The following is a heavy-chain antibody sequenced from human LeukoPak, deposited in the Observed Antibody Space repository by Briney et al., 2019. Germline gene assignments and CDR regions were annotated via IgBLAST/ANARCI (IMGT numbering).Heavy chain of an antibody. Sequence: GGSLRLSCAASGFTFTTYTMGWVRQVPGKGLEWFSAIGVNADSTYYADSVKGRFTISRDNSKNTLYLQMNSLTAEDTAVYYCAKGSSGGWPYYFDYWGQGTLVTVSS. CDR1: GFTFTTYT. CDR2: IGVNADST. V-gene: IGHV3-23*01. CDR3: AKGSSGGWPYYFDY. D-gene: IGHD6-19*01. J-gene: IGHJ4*02.